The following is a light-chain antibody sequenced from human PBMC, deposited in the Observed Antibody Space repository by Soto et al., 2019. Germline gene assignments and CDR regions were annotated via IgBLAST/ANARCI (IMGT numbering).Light chain of an antibody. CDR3: SSYISSSTPVI. J-gene: IGLJ2*01. CDR1: SSDVGGYNY. Sequence: QSALTQTASVSGSRGQSITISCTGTSSDVGGYNYVSWYQQHPGKAPKLVIYDVSYRPSGVSIRFSGSKSGNTASLSISGHQAEDEADYYCSSYISSSTPVIFGGGTKVTVL. V-gene: IGLV2-14*01. CDR2: DVS.